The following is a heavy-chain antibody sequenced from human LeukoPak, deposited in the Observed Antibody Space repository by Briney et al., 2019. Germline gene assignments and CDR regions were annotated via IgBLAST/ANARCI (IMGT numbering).Heavy chain of an antibody. D-gene: IGHD3-3*01. J-gene: IGHJ4*02. CDR3: AREVFGRGFDY. Sequence: ASVKVSCKASGYTFTGYYMHWVRQAPGRGLEWMGWINPNSGGTSYAQKFQGRVTMTRDTSISTAYMELSSLRSDDTAVYYCAREVFGRGFDYWGQGTLVTVSS. CDR2: INPNSGGT. CDR1: GYTFTGYY. V-gene: IGHV1-2*02.